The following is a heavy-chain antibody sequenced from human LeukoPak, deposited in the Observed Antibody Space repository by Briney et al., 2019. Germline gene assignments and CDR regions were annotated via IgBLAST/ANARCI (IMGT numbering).Heavy chain of an antibody. J-gene: IGHJ1*01. D-gene: IGHD6-13*01. CDR2: ISYSGST. Sequence: SETLSLTCTVSGGSVSSGSYYWGWIRQPPGKGLEWIGSISYSGSTYYNPSLKGRVTISVDTSKNQFSLKLSSVTAADTALYYCAIRRQQLLQYFQHWGQGTLVTVSS. CDR1: GGSVSSGSYY. CDR3: AIRRQQLLQYFQH. V-gene: IGHV4-39*01.